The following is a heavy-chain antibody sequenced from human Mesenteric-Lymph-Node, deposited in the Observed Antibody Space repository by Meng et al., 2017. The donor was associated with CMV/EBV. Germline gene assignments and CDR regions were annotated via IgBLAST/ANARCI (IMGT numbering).Heavy chain of an antibody. V-gene: IGHV3-23*01. J-gene: IGHJ3*02. CDR1: GFTVSSNY. CDR3: TTDIVVVPAASDAFDI. CDR2: ISGSGGST. Sequence: GGSLRLSCAASGFTVSSNYMSWVRQAPGKGLEWVSGISGSGGSTYYADSVKGRFTISRDNSKNTLYLQMNSLRAEDTAVYYCTTDIVVVPAASDAFDIWGQGTMVTVSS. D-gene: IGHD2-2*01.